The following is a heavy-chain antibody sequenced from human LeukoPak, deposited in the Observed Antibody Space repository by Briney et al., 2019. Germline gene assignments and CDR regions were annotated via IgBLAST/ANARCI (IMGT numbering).Heavy chain of an antibody. CDR2: IVVGSGNT. Sequence: SVKVSCKASGFTFTSSAMQWVRQARGQRLEWVGWIVVGSGNTNYAQKFQERVTITRDMSTSTAYMELSSLRSEDTAVYYCAAVSTYYYDSSGYPPWGQGTLVTVSS. CDR1: GFTFTSSA. CDR3: AAVSTYYYDSSGYPP. D-gene: IGHD3-22*01. J-gene: IGHJ5*02. V-gene: IGHV1-58*02.